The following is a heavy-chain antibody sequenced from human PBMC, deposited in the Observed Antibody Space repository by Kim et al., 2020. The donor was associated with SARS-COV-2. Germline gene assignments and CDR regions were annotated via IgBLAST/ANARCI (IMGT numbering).Heavy chain of an antibody. Sequence: SETLSLTCTVSGGSISSGDYYWSWIRQPPGKGLEWIGYIYYSGSTYYNPSLKSRVTISVDTSKNQFSLKLSSVTAADTAVYYCARGNHYDFWSGPRRGYYYYMDVWGKGTTVTVSS. J-gene: IGHJ6*03. V-gene: IGHV4-30-4*01. CDR2: IYYSGST. D-gene: IGHD3-3*01. CDR1: GGSISSGDYY. CDR3: ARGNHYDFWSGPRRGYYYYMDV.